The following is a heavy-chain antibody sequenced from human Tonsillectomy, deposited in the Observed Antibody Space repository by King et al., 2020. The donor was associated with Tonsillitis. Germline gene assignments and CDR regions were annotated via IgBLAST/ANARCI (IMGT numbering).Heavy chain of an antibody. CDR3: AKVLSIAVAGKLDY. Sequence: VQLVESGGGLVQPGGSLRLSCAASGFTFSSYAMSWVRQAPGKGLEWVSAISGSGGSTYYADSVKGRLTNSRDNSKNTLYLQMNSLRAEDTAVYYCAKVLSIAVAGKLDYWGQGTLVTVSS. CDR2: ISGSGGST. CDR1: GFTFSSYA. J-gene: IGHJ4*02. V-gene: IGHV3-23*04. D-gene: IGHD6-19*01.